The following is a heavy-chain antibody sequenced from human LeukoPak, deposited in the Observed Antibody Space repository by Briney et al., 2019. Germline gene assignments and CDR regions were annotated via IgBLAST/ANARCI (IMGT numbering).Heavy chain of an antibody. CDR3: AKVVPEWKVPAANRGLFDY. CDR2: ISSSSRTI. J-gene: IGHJ4*02. Sequence: GGSLRLSCAASGFTFSSYRMNWVRQAPGKGLEWVSYISSSSRTIYYADSVKGRFTISRDNSKNTLYLQMNSLRAEDTAVYYCAKVVPEWKVPAANRGLFDYWGQGTLVTVSS. V-gene: IGHV3-48*01. CDR1: GFTFSSYR. D-gene: IGHD2-2*01.